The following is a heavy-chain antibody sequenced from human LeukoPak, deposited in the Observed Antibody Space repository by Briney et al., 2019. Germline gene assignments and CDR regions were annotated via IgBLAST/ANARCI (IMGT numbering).Heavy chain of an antibody. CDR2: FDPEDGET. V-gene: IGHV1-24*01. Sequence: ASVKVSCKVSGYTLTELSMHWVRQAPGKGLEWMGGFDPEDGETIYAQKFQGRVTMTRDTSISTAYMELSRLRSDDTAVYYCARASYSGSYFANYWGQGTLVTVSS. CDR3: ARASYSGSYFANY. J-gene: IGHJ4*02. D-gene: IGHD1-26*01. CDR1: GYTLTELS.